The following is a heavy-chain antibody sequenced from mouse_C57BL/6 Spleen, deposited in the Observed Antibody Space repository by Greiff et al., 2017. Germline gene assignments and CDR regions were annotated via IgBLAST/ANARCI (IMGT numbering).Heavy chain of an antibody. CDR2: ISRGSSTI. Sequence: EVQRVESGGGLVKPGGSLKLSCAASGFTFSDYGMHWVRQAPEKGLEWVAYISRGSSTIYYADTVKGRFTISRDNANNTLFLQLTSLRCGDTAVDYCAKYGSTCYWYFDVWGTGTTVTVSS. J-gene: IGHJ1*03. CDR3: AKYGSTCYWYFDV. V-gene: IGHV5-17*01. CDR1: GFTFSDYG. D-gene: IGHD1-1*01.